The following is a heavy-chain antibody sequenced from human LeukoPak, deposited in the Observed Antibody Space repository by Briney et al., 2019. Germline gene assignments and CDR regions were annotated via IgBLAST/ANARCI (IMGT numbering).Heavy chain of an antibody. CDR2: IWYGGSNK. Sequence: HSGGSLRFSCAASGFTFSSYGMHWVRQAPGKGLEWVAVIWYGGSNKYYADSVKGRFTISRDNSKNTLYLQMNSLRAEDTAVYYCAKGGSASVVTPYYYYYYMDVWGKGTTVTVSS. CDR1: GFTFSSYG. V-gene: IGHV3-30*02. J-gene: IGHJ6*03. D-gene: IGHD3-22*01. CDR3: AKGGSASVVTPYYYYYYMDV.